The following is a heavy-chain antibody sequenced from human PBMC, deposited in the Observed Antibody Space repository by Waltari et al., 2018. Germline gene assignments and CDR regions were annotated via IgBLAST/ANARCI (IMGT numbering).Heavy chain of an antibody. D-gene: IGHD2-15*01. Sequence: EVQLVQSGAEVKKPGESLKISCKGSGYSFTSYWIGWVRQMPGKGLEWMGIIYPVDAVTGYSPSFQGQVTISADKSISTAYLQWSSLKASDTAMYYCARGLGYCSGGSCHNWFDPWGQGTLVTVSS. CDR1: GYSFTSYW. J-gene: IGHJ5*02. V-gene: IGHV5-51*01. CDR2: IYPVDAVT. CDR3: ARGLGYCSGGSCHNWFDP.